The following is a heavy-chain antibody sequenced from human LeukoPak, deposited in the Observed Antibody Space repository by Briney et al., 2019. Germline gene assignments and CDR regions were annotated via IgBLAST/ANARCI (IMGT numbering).Heavy chain of an antibody. J-gene: IGHJ4*02. CDR2: ISGSGGST. V-gene: IGHV3-23*01. CDR1: GFTFSSYG. Sequence: GGALRLSCAASGFTFSSYGMSWVRQAPGKGLEWVSAISGSGGSTYYADSVKGRFTISRDNSKNTLYLQMNSLRAEDTAVYYCAKGVEMATIRVYYFDYWGQGTLVTVSS. D-gene: IGHD5-24*01. CDR3: AKGVEMATIRVYYFDY.